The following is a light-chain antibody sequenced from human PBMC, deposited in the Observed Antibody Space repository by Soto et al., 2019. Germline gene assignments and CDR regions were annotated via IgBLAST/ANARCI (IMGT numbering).Light chain of an antibody. CDR3: QVWDSSSDPVV. V-gene: IGLV3-21*04. Sequence: SYELTQPPSVSVAPGETARITCGGNNIGSETVHWYQQKPGQAPVLVIFYDWDRPSGIPERFSGSNSGNTATLTISRVEAGDEADYYCQVWDSSSDPVVFGGGTKLTVL. J-gene: IGLJ2*01. CDR2: YDW. CDR1: NIGSET.